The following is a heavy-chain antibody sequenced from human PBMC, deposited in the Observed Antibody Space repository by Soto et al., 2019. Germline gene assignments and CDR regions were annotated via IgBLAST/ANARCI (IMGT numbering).Heavy chain of an antibody. CDR3: ASCITGTTCYYYGMGV. CDR2: IIPIFGTA. Sequence: SVKVSCKTSGVTFSSYAISWVRQAPGQGLEWMGGIIPIFGTANYAQKLQGRVTITADESTSTAYMELSSLRSVDTAVTYFASCITGTTCYYYGMGVWGQGTTVTVSS. D-gene: IGHD1-7*01. J-gene: IGHJ6*02. V-gene: IGHV1-69*13. CDR1: GVTFSSYA.